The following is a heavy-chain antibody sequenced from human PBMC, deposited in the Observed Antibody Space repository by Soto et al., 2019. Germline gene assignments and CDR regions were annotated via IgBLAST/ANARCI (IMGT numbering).Heavy chain of an antibody. CDR1: GFTFISYG. D-gene: IGHD2-21*02. Sequence: QVQLVESGGGVVQPGRSLRLSCAASGFTFISYGMHWVRQAPGKGLEWVAVIPYDGSNEYYADSVKGRFTISRDNSKNTMFLQMNSLRVEDTAVYYCAKFSCGGDCGGAFEIWGQGTMVTVSS. J-gene: IGHJ3*02. CDR2: IPYDGSNE. CDR3: AKFSCGGDCGGAFEI. V-gene: IGHV3-30*18.